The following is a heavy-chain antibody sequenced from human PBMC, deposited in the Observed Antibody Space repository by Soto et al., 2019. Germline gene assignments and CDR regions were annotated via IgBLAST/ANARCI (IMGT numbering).Heavy chain of an antibody. D-gene: IGHD6-19*01. CDR3: ARLLGWSNYNYFGP. Sequence: SETLSLTCSVSGGSISSTTFYWGWIRQPPRQGLELIGSISYRGSTSYNPSLKSRVTISVDTSKNQFSLRLTSVTAADTAVYYCARLLGWSNYNYFGPWGQGTLVTVSS. V-gene: IGHV4-39*01. CDR2: ISYRGST. J-gene: IGHJ5*02. CDR1: GGSISSTTFY.